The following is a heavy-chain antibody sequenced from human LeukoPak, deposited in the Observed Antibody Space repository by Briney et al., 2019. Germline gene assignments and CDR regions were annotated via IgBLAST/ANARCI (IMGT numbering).Heavy chain of an antibody. Sequence: PWESLKISCKGSGYRFTSYWIGWVRQMPGKGLEWMGIIYPGDSDTRYSPSFQGQVTISADKSISTAYLQWSSLKASDTAMYYCGRGGYYSGGIFYYYFDYWGQGTLVTVSS. CDR2: IYPGDSDT. CDR3: GRGGYYSGGIFYYYFDY. J-gene: IGHJ4*02. CDR1: GYRFTSYW. D-gene: IGHD2-15*01. V-gene: IGHV5-51*01.